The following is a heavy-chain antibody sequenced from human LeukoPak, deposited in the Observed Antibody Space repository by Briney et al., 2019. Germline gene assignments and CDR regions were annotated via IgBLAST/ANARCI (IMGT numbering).Heavy chain of an antibody. Sequence: GGSLRLSCAASGFTFSSYAMSWVRQAPGKGLEWVSTISGSDSSTHYADSVEGRFTISRDNSKNTLYLQMNSLRADDTAVYYCAKSGYNRFDYWGQGTLVTVSS. CDR3: AKSGYNRFDY. J-gene: IGHJ4*02. CDR1: GFTFSSYA. CDR2: ISGSDSST. V-gene: IGHV3-23*01. D-gene: IGHD5-24*01.